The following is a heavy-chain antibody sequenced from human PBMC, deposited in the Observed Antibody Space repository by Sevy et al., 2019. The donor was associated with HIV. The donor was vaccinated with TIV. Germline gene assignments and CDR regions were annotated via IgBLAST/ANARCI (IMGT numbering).Heavy chain of an antibody. CDR1: GDSINSNDYY. J-gene: IGHJ4*02. Sequence: SETLSLTCGVSGDSINSNDYYWGWIRQPPGKGLEWIGTIYYSGSTYYNPSLKSRVTISVDTSKNQFSLKLTSVTAADTALYYCARHLPLAYYEILTPDSRPFDTWGQGTLVTVSS. V-gene: IGHV4-39*01. CDR2: IYYSGST. CDR3: ARHLPLAYYEILTPDSRPFDT. D-gene: IGHD3-9*01.